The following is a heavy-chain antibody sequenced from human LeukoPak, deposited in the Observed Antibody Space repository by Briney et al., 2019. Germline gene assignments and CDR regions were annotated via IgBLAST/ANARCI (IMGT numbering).Heavy chain of an antibody. CDR1: GYTFTGYY. Sequence: ASVKVSCKASGYTFTGYYMHWVRQAPGQGLEWMGWINPNSGGTNYAQKFQGRVTMTRDTSISTAYMELSRLRSDDTAVYYCARDIGFWGGYPIYYWGQGTLVTVSS. CDR3: ARDIGFWGGYPIYY. D-gene: IGHD3-3*01. J-gene: IGHJ4*02. CDR2: INPNSGGT. V-gene: IGHV1-2*02.